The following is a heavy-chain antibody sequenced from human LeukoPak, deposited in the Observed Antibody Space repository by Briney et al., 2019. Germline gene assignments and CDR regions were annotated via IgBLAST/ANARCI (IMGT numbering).Heavy chain of an antibody. CDR2: IYPGDSDT. CDR3: ARLERYSSSWFYYYYYGMDV. J-gene: IGHJ6*02. CDR1: GYSFTSYW. Sequence: GESLKISCKGSGYSFTSYWIGWGRQVPGKGLEWMGIIYPGDSDTRYSPSFQGQVTISADKSISTAYLQWSSLKASDTAMYYCARLERYSSSWFYYYYYGMDVWGQGTTVTVSS. D-gene: IGHD6-13*01. V-gene: IGHV5-51*01.